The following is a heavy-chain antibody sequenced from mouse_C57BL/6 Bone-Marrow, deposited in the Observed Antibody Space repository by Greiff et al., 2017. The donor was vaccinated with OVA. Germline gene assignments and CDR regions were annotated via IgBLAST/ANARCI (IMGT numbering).Heavy chain of an antibody. D-gene: IGHD1-1*01. V-gene: IGHV14-4*01. CDR2: IDPENGDT. J-gene: IGHJ3*01. CDR3: THYCGSSWFAY. Sequence: VQLQQSGAELVRPGASVKLSCTASGFNIKDDYMHWVKQRPEQGLEWIGWIDPENGDTEYASKFQGKATITADTSSNTAYLQLSSLTSEDTAVYYCTHYCGSSWFAYWGQGTLVTVSA. CDR1: GFNIKDDY.